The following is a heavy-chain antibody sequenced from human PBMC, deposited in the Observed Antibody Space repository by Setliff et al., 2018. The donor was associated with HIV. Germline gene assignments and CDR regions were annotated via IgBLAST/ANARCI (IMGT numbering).Heavy chain of an antibody. V-gene: IGHV1-46*01. J-gene: IGHJ6*02. D-gene: IGHD5-18*01. Sequence: GASVKVSCKASGYAFTSQFMHWVRQAPGRGLEWIGIISPSGDRTTYAQRFRGRVTMTSDTSTGTVYMELSSLRSEDTAVYYCARSYIAFLSTWYYGMDVWGQGTTVTVSS. CDR1: GYAFTSQF. CDR3: ARSYIAFLSTWYYGMDV. CDR2: ISPSGDRT.